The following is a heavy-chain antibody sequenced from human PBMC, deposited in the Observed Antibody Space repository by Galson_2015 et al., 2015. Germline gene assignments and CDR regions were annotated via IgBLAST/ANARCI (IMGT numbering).Heavy chain of an antibody. CDR1: GFTFSSYG. D-gene: IGHD3-10*01. Sequence: SLRLSCAASGFTFSSYGMHWVRQAPGKGLEWVAVIWYDGSNKYYADSVKGRFTISRDNSKNTLYLQMNSLRAEDTAVYYCARDPGLPVRGVIPPPTDYYYGMDVWGQGTTVTVSS. V-gene: IGHV3-33*01. CDR3: ARDPGLPVRGVIPPPTDYYYGMDV. CDR2: IWYDGSNK. J-gene: IGHJ6*02.